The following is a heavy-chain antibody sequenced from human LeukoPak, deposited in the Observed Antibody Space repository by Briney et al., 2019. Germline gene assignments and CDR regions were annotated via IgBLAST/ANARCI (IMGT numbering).Heavy chain of an antibody. Sequence: ASVKVSCKASGYTFTSYYMHCVRQAPGQGLEWMGIINPSGGSTSYAQKFQGRVTMTRDMSTSTVYMELSSLRSEDTAVYYCARDPTYDFWSGYHFDYWGQGTLVTVSS. CDR3: ARDPTYDFWSGYHFDY. D-gene: IGHD3-3*01. V-gene: IGHV1-46*01. CDR1: GYTFTSYY. CDR2: INPSGGST. J-gene: IGHJ4*02.